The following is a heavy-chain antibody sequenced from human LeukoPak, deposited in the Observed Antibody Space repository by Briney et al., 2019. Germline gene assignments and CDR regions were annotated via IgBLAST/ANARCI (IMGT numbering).Heavy chain of an antibody. CDR1: GYSISSGYY. J-gene: IGHJ4*02. V-gene: IGHV4-38-2*02. Sequence: SETLSLTCTVSGYSISSGYYWGWIRQPPGKGLEWIGSIYHSGSTYYNPSLKSRVTISVDTSKNQFSLKLSSVTAADTAVYYCARAPGICSGGSCRRYFDYWGQGTLVTVSS. CDR2: IYHSGST. CDR3: ARAPGICSGGSCRRYFDY. D-gene: IGHD2-15*01.